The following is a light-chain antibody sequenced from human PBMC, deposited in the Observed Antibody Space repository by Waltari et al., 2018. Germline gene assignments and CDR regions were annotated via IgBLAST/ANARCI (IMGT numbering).Light chain of an antibody. J-gene: IGKJ5*01. CDR1: ESVNSN. CDR3: QQYNNWPPST. V-gene: IGKV3-15*01. CDR2: GAS. Sequence: EIGLTQPPATLSVSPGERATLPCRASESVNSNLAWYQQKPGQAPRLLIYGASTRATDIPARFSGSGSGTEFTLTISSLQSEDFAVYYCQQYNNWPPSTFGQGTRLEIK.